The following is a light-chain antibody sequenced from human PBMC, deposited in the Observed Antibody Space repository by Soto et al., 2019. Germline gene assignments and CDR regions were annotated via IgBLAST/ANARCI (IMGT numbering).Light chain of an antibody. J-gene: IGKJ1*01. CDR3: QQFHTSPWT. Sequence: DIQMTHSPSTLSAYVGDIVTITCRASQSISSWLAWYQRKPGKAPKLLIYKASILESGVPSRFSGSGSGTEFTLTISSLQPDDFATYYRQQFHTSPWTFGQGTKVDIK. CDR2: KAS. V-gene: IGKV1-5*03. CDR1: QSISSW.